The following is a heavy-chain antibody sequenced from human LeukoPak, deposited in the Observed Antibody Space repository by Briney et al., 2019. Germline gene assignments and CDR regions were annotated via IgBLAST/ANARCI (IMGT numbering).Heavy chain of an antibody. CDR2: IYPRDSDT. Sequence: GESLKISCTGSGCTFTNYWIGWVRQMPGKGLEWLGIIYPRDSDTRYNPSFQDQVTISVDKSIRTAYLQWSSLKASDTAMYYCARHLGVVRGVVRYFDYWGQGTLVTVSS. CDR3: ARHLGVVRGVVRYFDY. V-gene: IGHV5-51*01. J-gene: IGHJ4*02. CDR1: GCTFTNYW. D-gene: IGHD3-10*01.